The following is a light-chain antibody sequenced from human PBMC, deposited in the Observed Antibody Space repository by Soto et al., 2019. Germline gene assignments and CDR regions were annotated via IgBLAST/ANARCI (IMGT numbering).Light chain of an antibody. CDR2: SVS. V-gene: IGLV2-14*01. CDR1: SSDIGAYDH. CDR3: ISYTVSRSYV. J-gene: IGLJ1*01. Sequence: QSALTQPASVSGSPGQSITISCSATSSDIGAYDHVAWFQQFPGKTPKLVIYSVSNRPSGVSYRFSGSKSGNTASLTISGLQADDEADYYCISYTVSRSYVFGPGTKVTVL.